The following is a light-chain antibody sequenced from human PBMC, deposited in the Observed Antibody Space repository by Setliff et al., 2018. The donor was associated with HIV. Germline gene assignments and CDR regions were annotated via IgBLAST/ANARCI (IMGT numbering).Light chain of an antibody. Sequence: QSALTQPASVSGSPGQSITISCTGTTSDIGNFNLVSWYQQHPGKAPKLMICEVSKRPSGVSDRFSGSKSANTASLTISGLQAEDEADYYCCSYAGSYRYVFGTGP. CDR3: CSYAGSYRYV. CDR2: EVS. J-gene: IGLJ1*01. V-gene: IGLV2-23*02. CDR1: TSDIGNFNL.